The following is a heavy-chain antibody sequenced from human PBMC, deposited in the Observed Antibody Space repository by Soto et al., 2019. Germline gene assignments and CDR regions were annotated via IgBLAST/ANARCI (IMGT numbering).Heavy chain of an antibody. CDR2: IIPMFGTA. CDR3: ASGIQRWLRRINNGYSG. V-gene: IGHV1-69*12. D-gene: IGHD5-12*01. Sequence: QVQLVQSGAEVKKPESSVKVSCKAPGGTFSTYAISWVRQAPGQGLEWMGGIIPMFGTANYAQRFQDRVTITADESTNTVYMELSSLLSEDTAVYFCASGIQRWLRRINNGYSGWGQGTLVTVSS. CDR1: GGTFSTYA. J-gene: IGHJ4*02.